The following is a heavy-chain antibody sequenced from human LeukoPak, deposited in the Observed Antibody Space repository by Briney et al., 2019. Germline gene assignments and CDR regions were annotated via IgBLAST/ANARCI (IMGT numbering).Heavy chain of an antibody. J-gene: IGHJ4*02. CDR3: ARVYCSTSSCNYFDY. CDR1: GGSITSSNW. Sequence: SGTLSLTCAVSGGSITSSNWWTWVRQPPGKGLEWIGEIYHSGSTNYNPSLQSRVTMSVDKSKNLFSLELSSVTAADTAMYYCARVYCSTSSCNYFDYWGQGTLVTVSS. V-gene: IGHV4-4*02. CDR2: IYHSGST. D-gene: IGHD2-2*01.